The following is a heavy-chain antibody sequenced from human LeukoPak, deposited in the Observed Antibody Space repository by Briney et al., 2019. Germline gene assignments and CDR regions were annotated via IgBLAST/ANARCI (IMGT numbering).Heavy chain of an antibody. D-gene: IGHD3-3*01. CDR3: VTGYYEPFDN. V-gene: IGHV4-59*01. J-gene: IGHJ4*02. CDR2: ISDTGKT. CDR1: GASLSSYY. Sequence: SETLSLTCSVSGASLSSYYWGWIRQSPGKGLEWLGYISDTGKTDYNPSLRSRGTLSLDTSKNQFSLRLTSVTAADTAVYYCVTGYYEPFDNWGQGTLVTVSS.